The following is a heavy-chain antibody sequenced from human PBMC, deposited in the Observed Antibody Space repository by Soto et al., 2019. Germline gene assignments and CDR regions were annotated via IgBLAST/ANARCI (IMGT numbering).Heavy chain of an antibody. CDR2: ITGRGHMT. Sequence: GGSLRLSCGASGFTFSTYAMSWVRQAPGKGLEWVSAITGRGHMTYYADSVKGRFTISRDNSKNTLYLQMNSLRGEDTAVYYCARDGVLHTGGRGTLVTVSS. CDR1: GFTFSTYA. CDR3: ARDGVLHT. V-gene: IGHV3-23*01. J-gene: IGHJ4*02. D-gene: IGHD2-2*02.